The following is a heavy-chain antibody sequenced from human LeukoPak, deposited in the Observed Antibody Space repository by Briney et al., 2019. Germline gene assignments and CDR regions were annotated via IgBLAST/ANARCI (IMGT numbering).Heavy chain of an antibody. J-gene: IGHJ4*02. CDR1: GYTFTGHY. V-gene: IGHV1-2*02. Sequence: ASVKVSCKASGYTFTGHYIHWVRQAPGQGLEWMGWINPNTGGTNYAQKFQGRVTMTTETSTSTAYMELRSLRSDDTAVYYCARDHQYDFDYWGQGTLVTVSS. CDR3: ARDHQYDFDY. D-gene: IGHD2-2*01. CDR2: INPNTGGT.